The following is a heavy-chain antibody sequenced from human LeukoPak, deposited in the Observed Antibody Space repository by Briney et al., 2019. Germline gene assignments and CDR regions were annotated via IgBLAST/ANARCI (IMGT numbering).Heavy chain of an antibody. D-gene: IGHD4-23*01. V-gene: IGHV4-4*07. J-gene: IGHJ4*02. CDR1: GGSISSYN. Sequence: PSETLSLTCTVSGGSISSYNWSWIRQPAGKGLEWIGRIYSSGSTSYNPSLKSRVTMPVDTSKNQVSLMLSSTTSADTAMYHCAGVYQRSGISLGYFDYWGEG. CDR2: IYSSGST. CDR3: AGVYQRSGISLGYFDY.